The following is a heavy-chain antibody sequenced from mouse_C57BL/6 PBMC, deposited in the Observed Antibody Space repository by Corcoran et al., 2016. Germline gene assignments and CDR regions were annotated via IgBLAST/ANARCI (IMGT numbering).Heavy chain of an antibody. J-gene: IGHJ4*01. CDR3: AREKVWDAMDY. V-gene: IGHV1-19*01. Sequence: EVQLQQSGPVLVKPGASVKMSCKASGYTFTDYYMNWVKQSHGKSLEWIGVINPYNGGTSYNQKFKGKATLTVDKSSSTAYMELNSLTSEDSAVYYCAREKVWDAMDYWGQGTSVTVSS. D-gene: IGHD4-1*01. CDR1: GYTFTDYY. CDR2: INPYNGGT.